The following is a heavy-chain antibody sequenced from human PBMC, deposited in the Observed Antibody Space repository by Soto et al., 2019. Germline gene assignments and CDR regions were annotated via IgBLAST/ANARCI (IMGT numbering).Heavy chain of an antibody. CDR2: IYWDDDK. V-gene: IGHV2-5*02. J-gene: IGHJ4*02. CDR1: GFSLSTSGVG. Sequence: QITLKESGPTLVKPTQTLTLTCTFSGFSLSTSGVGVGWIRQSPGKALYWLALIYWDDDKRYTASLKSRLTTTKDTAKTQVVLRMTNLDPVDTATYYCADRGDGYYFDYRGQGPLVTVSS. CDR3: ADRGDGYYFDY. D-gene: IGHD1-26*01.